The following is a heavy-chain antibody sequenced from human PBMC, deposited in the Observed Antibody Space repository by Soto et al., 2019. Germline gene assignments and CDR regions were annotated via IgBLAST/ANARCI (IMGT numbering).Heavy chain of an antibody. Sequence: GGSLRLSCAASGFTFSSYWMHWVRQAPGKGLVWVSRINSDGSSTSYADSVKGRFTISRDNAKNTLYLQTNSLRAEDTAVYYCARDSTGEDYGDYWGQGTLVTVSS. J-gene: IGHJ4*02. CDR3: ARDSTGEDYGDY. CDR2: INSDGSST. CDR1: GFTFSSYW. D-gene: IGHD3-16*01. V-gene: IGHV3-74*01.